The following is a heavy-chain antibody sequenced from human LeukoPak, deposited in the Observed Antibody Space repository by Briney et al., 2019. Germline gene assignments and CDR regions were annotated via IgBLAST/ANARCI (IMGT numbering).Heavy chain of an antibody. CDR2: IYTSGST. CDR3: ARAPIAVAGTGGFDY. D-gene: IGHD6-19*01. V-gene: IGHV4-61*02. J-gene: IGHJ4*02. Sequence: SETLSLTCTVSGYSISSGYHWGWIRQPAGKGLEWIGRIYTSGSTNYNPSPKSRVTISVDTSKNQFSLTVSSVTAADTAVYYCARAPIAVAGTGGFDYWGQGTLVTVSS. CDR1: GYSISSGYH.